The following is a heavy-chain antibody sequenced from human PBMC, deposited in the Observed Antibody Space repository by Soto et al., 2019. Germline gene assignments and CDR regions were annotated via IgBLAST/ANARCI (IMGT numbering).Heavy chain of an antibody. D-gene: IGHD3-16*01. J-gene: IGHJ4*02. CDR3: ARAARNQPRSGPYY. Sequence: ASVKVSCKASGYTFTSYYMHWVRQAPGQGLEWMGIINPSGGSTSYAQKFPGRVNMTRDTCTSTGYMELRSRRSDDTAVYYCARAARNQPRSGPYYWGQGTLVTVSS. CDR2: INPSGGST. V-gene: IGHV1-46*01. CDR1: GYTFTSYY.